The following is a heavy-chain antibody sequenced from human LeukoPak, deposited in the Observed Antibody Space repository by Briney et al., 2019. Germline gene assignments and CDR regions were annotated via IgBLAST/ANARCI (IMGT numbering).Heavy chain of an antibody. D-gene: IGHD6-19*01. J-gene: IGHJ4*02. CDR2: ISAYNGNT. Sequence: ASVKVSCKVSGYTLTELSMHWVRQAPGQGLEWMGWISAYNGNTNYAQKLQGRVTMTTDTSTSTAYMELRSLRSDDTAVYYCARDNPASSGWSDYWGQGTLVTVSS. CDR3: ARDNPASSGWSDY. V-gene: IGHV1-18*01. CDR1: GYTLTELS.